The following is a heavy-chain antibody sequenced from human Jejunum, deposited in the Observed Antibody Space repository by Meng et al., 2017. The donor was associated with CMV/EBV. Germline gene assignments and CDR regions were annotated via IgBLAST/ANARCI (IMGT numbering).Heavy chain of an antibody. D-gene: IGHD5-18*01. CDR3: ARTVGYNYGLDN. CDR2: IYAGGST. V-gene: IGHV3-53*01. J-gene: IGHJ4*02. Sequence: VQRVASGGPLLQPGGSLCLSCAASGFTFSSSYMSWVRQAPGKGLEWVSHIYAGGSTYYADSVKGRFTISRDNPKNTLYLQMNTLRAEDTAVYYCARTVGYNYGLDNWGQGTLVTVSS. CDR1: GFTFSSSY.